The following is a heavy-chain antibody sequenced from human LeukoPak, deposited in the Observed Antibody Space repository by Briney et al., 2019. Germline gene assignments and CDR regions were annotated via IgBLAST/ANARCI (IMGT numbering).Heavy chain of an antibody. CDR3: ARASGNYYYYGMDV. J-gene: IGHJ6*02. V-gene: IGHV4-59*11. CDR2: IYYSGST. CDR1: GGSISSHY. Sequence: PSETLSLTCSVSGGSISSHYWSWIRQPPGKGLEWIGYIYYSGSTKYNPSLKSRVTISVDTSKNQFSLKLSSVTAADTAVYYCARASGNYYYYGMDVWGQGTTVTVSS. D-gene: IGHD1-14*01.